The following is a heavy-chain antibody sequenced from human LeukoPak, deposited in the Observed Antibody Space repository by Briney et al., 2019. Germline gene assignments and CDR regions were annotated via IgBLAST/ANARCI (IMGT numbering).Heavy chain of an antibody. CDR3: AARRGYYHYMDV. Sequence: GESLRLSCAASGFTFSSYAMSWVRQAPGKGLEWVSAISGSGGSTYYADSVKGRFTISRDNSKNTLSLQMNSLTAEDTAVYYCAARRGYYHYMDVWGKGTTVTVSS. J-gene: IGHJ6*03. D-gene: IGHD3-3*01. CDR1: GFTFSSYA. V-gene: IGHV3-23*01. CDR2: ISGSGGST.